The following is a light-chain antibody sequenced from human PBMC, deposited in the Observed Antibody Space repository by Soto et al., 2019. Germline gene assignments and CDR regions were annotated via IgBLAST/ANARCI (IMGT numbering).Light chain of an antibody. Sequence: QSALTQPASVSGSPGQSITISCTGTSSDVGGYNYVSWYQQHPGKAPKLMIYEVTNRPSGVSNRFSGSKSGNTASLTISGLQPEDEADYYCSSYTFSRPLFGGGTKLTVL. V-gene: IGLV2-14*01. J-gene: IGLJ3*02. CDR1: SSDVGGYNY. CDR2: EVT. CDR3: SSYTFSRPL.